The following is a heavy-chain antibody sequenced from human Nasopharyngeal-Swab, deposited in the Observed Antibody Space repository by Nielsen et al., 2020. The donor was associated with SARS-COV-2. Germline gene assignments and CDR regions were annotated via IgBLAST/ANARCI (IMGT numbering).Heavy chain of an antibody. CDR2: IKQDGSEK. Sequence: GESLKISCAASGFTFSSYWMSWVRQAPGKGLEWVANIKQDGSEKYYVDSVKGRFTISRDNAKNSLYLQMNSLRAEDTAVYYCARERGNSLDYWGQGTLVTVPS. V-gene: IGHV3-7*01. D-gene: IGHD4-23*01. J-gene: IGHJ4*02. CDR3: ARERGNSLDY. CDR1: GFTFSSYW.